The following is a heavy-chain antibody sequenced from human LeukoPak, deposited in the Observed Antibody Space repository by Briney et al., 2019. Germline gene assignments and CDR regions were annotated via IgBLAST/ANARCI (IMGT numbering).Heavy chain of an antibody. J-gene: IGHJ4*02. CDR2: VYGGGNT. D-gene: IGHD3-9*01. CDR3: ARDQYDTWGRRGNFDS. Sequence: PGESLRLSCAASGFTVANDRMSWVRQAPGKGLERVSTVYGGGNTAYADSVKGRFTISRDTSKNTLLLQMNSLRAEDTAVFYCARDQYDTWGRRGNFDSWGQGTLVIVSS. CDR1: GFTVANDR. V-gene: IGHV3-53*01.